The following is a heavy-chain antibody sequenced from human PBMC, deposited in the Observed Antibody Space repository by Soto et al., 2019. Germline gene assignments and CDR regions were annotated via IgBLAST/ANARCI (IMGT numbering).Heavy chain of an antibody. CDR2: IYYSGST. D-gene: IGHD2-21*02. CDR1: GGSISSSSSF. V-gene: IGHV4-39*01. Sequence: QLQLQESGPGLVKPSETLSLTCTVSGGSISSSSSFWGWIRQPPGKGLEWIGSIYYSGSTYYNPSLKRRVTVSVDTSKNQFSLKLSSVTAADTAVYYCARHPSDFWFDPWGQGTRVTVSS. J-gene: IGHJ5*02. CDR3: ARHPSDFWFDP.